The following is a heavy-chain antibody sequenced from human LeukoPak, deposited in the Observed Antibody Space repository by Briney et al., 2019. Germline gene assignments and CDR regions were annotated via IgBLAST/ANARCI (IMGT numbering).Heavy chain of an antibody. D-gene: IGHD1-26*01. CDR3: ARGLSGSIKLLDDY. CDR1: GFTFSSYA. V-gene: IGHV3-30-3*01. Sequence: PGRSLRLSCAASGFTFSSYAMHWVRQGPGKGLEWVAVISYDGSNKYYADSVKGRFTISRDNAKNSLYLQMNSLRAEDTALYYCARGLSGSIKLLDDYWGQGTLVTVSS. CDR2: ISYDGSNK. J-gene: IGHJ4*02.